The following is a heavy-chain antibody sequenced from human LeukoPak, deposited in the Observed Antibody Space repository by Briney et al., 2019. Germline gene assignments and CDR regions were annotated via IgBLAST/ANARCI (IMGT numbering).Heavy chain of an antibody. Sequence: SVKVSCKASGGTFSSYAISWVRQAPGQGLEWMGGIIPIFGTANYAQKFQGRVTITADESTSTAYMELSSLRSEDTAVYYCARDRRWDIVVVPAAIDAFDIWGQGTMVAVSS. CDR3: ARDRRWDIVVVPAAIDAFDI. J-gene: IGHJ3*02. D-gene: IGHD2-2*01. CDR2: IIPIFGTA. CDR1: GGTFSSYA. V-gene: IGHV1-69*13.